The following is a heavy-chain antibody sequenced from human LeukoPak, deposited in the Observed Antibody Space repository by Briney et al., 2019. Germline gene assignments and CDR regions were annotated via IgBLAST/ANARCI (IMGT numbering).Heavy chain of an antibody. CDR1: GFTFSYYG. CDR3: AKDLMRDRWFGES. D-gene: IGHD3-10*01. V-gene: IGHV3-30*02. Sequence: GGSLRLSCAASGFTFSYYGMHWVRQAPGKGLEWVAFIRYDGNDKFYADSAKGRFTISKDTSRNTLYLQMHSLRTDDTAVYYCAKDLMRDRWFGESWGQGTLVTVSS. J-gene: IGHJ1*01. CDR2: IRYDGNDK.